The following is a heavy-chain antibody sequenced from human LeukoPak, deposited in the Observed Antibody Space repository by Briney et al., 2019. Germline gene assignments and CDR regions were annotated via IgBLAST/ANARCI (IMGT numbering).Heavy chain of an antibody. Sequence: SETLSLTCTVSGGSISSYYWSWIRQPPGKGLEWIGYIYYSGSTNYNPSLKSRVTISVDTSKNQFSLKLSSVTAADTAVYYCARGQGIAAAGTLDYWGQGTLVTVSS. V-gene: IGHV4-59*12. CDR2: IYYSGST. CDR1: GGSISSYY. D-gene: IGHD6-13*01. CDR3: ARGQGIAAAGTLDY. J-gene: IGHJ4*02.